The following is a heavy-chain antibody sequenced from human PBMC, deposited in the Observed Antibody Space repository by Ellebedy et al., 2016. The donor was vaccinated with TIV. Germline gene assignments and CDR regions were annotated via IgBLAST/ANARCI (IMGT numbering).Heavy chain of an antibody. V-gene: IGHV1-24*01. Sequence: ASVKVSCKVSGYTLTELSMHWVRQAPGKGLEWMGGFDPEDGETIYAQKFQGRVTMTEDTSTDTAYMELRSLRSDDTAVYYCARDSPPLYGMDVWGQGTLVTVSS. J-gene: IGHJ6*02. CDR1: GYTLTELS. CDR2: FDPEDGET. CDR3: ARDSPPLYGMDV.